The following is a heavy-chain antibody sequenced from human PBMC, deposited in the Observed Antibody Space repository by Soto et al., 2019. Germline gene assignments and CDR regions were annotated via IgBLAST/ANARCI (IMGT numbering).Heavy chain of an antibody. D-gene: IGHD6-19*01. Sequence: SETLSLTCAVYGGSFSGYYWSWIRQPPGKGLEWIGEINHSGSTNYNPSLKSRVTISVDTSKNQFSLKLSSVTAADTAVYYCAKAYHLAVAGIDWGQGTLVTVSS. CDR3: AKAYHLAVAGID. V-gene: IGHV4-34*01. CDR2: INHSGST. J-gene: IGHJ4*02. CDR1: GGSFSGYY.